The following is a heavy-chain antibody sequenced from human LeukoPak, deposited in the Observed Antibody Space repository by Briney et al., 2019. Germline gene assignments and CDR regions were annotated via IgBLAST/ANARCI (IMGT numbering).Heavy chain of an antibody. Sequence: SQTLSLVCTVSGGSVSCGYYYWSWIRQPPGKGLEWIGYIHYSGSAYYNPSLKSRLTISGDTSKNQFSLKLSSVTAADTAVYYCARTAYARCFDLWGRGTLVTVSS. CDR1: GGSVSCGYYY. CDR2: IHYSGSA. V-gene: IGHV4-30-4*01. CDR3: ARTAYARCFDL. J-gene: IGHJ2*01. D-gene: IGHD2-21*01.